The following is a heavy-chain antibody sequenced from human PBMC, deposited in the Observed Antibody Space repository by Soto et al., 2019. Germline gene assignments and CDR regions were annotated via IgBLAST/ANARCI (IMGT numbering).Heavy chain of an antibody. J-gene: IGHJ3*02. CDR1: GFTFSSYA. Sequence: GGSLRLSCAASGFTFSSYAMSWVRQAPGKGLEWVSAISGSGGSTYYADSVKGRFTISRDNSKNTLYLQMNSLRAEDTAVYYCAKDGYYDFWSAGAFDIWGQGTMVTVSS. V-gene: IGHV3-23*01. D-gene: IGHD3-3*01. CDR2: ISGSGGST. CDR3: AKDGYYDFWSAGAFDI.